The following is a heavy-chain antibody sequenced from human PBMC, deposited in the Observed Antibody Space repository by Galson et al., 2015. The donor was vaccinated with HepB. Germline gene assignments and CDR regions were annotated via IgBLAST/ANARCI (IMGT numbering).Heavy chain of an antibody. Sequence: SVKVSCKASGYTFTSYGISWVRQAPGQGLEWMGWISAYNGNTNYAQKLQGRVTMTTDTSTSTAYMELRSLRSDDTAVYYCARDRGVTTPYYYYGMDVWGQGTTVTVSS. CDR1: GYTFTSYG. V-gene: IGHV1-18*04. D-gene: IGHD4-17*01. J-gene: IGHJ6*02. CDR3: ARDRGVTTPYYYYGMDV. CDR2: ISAYNGNT.